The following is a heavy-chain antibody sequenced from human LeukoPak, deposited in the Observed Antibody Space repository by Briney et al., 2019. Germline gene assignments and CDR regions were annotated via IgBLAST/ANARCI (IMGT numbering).Heavy chain of an antibody. CDR2: ISGSGGST. Sequence: GGSLRLSCAASGFTFSNYAMSWVRQAPGKGLEWVSAISGSGGSTYYADSVKGRFTISRDNSKNTLYLQMNSLRAEDTAVYYCAKVLWFGELSPYDYWGQGTLVTVSS. CDR1: GFTFSNYA. J-gene: IGHJ4*02. D-gene: IGHD3-10*01. CDR3: AKVLWFGELSPYDY. V-gene: IGHV3-23*01.